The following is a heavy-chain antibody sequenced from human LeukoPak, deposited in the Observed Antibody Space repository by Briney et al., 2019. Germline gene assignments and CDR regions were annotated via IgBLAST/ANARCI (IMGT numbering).Heavy chain of an antibody. J-gene: IGHJ3*02. CDR2: IYHSGST. V-gene: IGHV4-38-2*01. CDR1: GYSISSGYY. D-gene: IGHD3-22*01. CDR3: ASWGGRVVVITYDAFDI. Sequence: SETLSLTCAVSGYSISSGYYWGWIRQPPGKGLEWIGSIYHSGSTYYNPSLKSRVTISVDTSKNQFSLKLSSVTAADTAVYYCASWGGRVVVITYDAFDIWGHGTMVTVSS.